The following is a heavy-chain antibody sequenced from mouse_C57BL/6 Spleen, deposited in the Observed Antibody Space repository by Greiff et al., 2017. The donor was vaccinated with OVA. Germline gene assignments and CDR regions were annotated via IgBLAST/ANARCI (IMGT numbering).Heavy chain of an antibody. V-gene: IGHV5-17*01. CDR2: ISSGSSTI. J-gene: IGHJ4*01. CDR3: ARGTLYYAMDY. Sequence: EVKLVESGGGLVKPGGSLKLSCAASGFTFSDYGMHWVRQAPEKGLEWVAYISSGSSTIYYADTVKGRFTISRDNAKNTLFLQMTSLRSEDTAMYYCARGTLYYAMDYWGQGTSVTVSS. D-gene: IGHD3-3*01. CDR1: GFTFSDYG.